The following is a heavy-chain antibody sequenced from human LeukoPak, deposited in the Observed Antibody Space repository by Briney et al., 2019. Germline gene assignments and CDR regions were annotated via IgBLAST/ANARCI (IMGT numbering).Heavy chain of an antibody. Sequence: SETLSLTCTVSGGSVSTSDYYWGWIRQSPVKGLEWIGDVFYTGKTNYNPSLRGRATISIDTSKNQFSLKLTYVTAAGTAVYYCARVFDSWGQGTLVTVSS. CDR3: ARVFDS. CDR2: VFYTGKT. V-gene: IGHV4-39*07. CDR1: GGSVSTSDYY. J-gene: IGHJ4*02.